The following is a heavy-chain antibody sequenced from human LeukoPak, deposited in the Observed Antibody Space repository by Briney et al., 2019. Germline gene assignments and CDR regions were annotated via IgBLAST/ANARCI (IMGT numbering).Heavy chain of an antibody. CDR1: GFTFSSYA. J-gene: IGHJ4*02. CDR3: ARELEQFDY. V-gene: IGHV3-66*01. D-gene: IGHD1/OR15-1a*01. CDR2: IYSGGST. Sequence: GGSLRLSCAASGFTFSSYAMSWVRQAPGKGLEWVSVIYSGGSTYYADSVKGRFTISRDNSKNTLYLQMNSLRAEDTAVYYCARELEQFDYWGQGTLVTVSS.